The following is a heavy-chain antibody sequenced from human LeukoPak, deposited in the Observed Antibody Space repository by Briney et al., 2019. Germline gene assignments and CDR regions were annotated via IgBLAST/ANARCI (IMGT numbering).Heavy chain of an antibody. J-gene: IGHJ5*02. CDR2: ISAYNGNT. V-gene: IGHV1-18*01. CDR1: GYTFTSYG. Sequence: ASVKVSCKASGYTFTSYGISWVRQVPGQGLEWMGWISAYNGNTNYARKLQGRVTMTTDTSTSTAYMELRSLRSDDTAVYYCARAGETIFGAPNWFDPWGQGTLVTVSS. CDR3: ARAGETIFGAPNWFDP. D-gene: IGHD3-3*01.